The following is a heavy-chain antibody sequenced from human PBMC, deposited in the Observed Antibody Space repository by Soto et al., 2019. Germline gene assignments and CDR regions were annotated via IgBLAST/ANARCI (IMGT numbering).Heavy chain of an antibody. J-gene: IGHJ4*02. CDR1: GFTFSRYG. Sequence: QVQLVESGGGVVQPGRSLRLSCAASGFTFSRYGMNWVRQAPGKGLEWVAVISDDGSNKYYADSVKGRLTISRDNSKNTLYLQMNSLRAEYTDVYYCAKDRIDYGDFLFDSWGQGTLVTVSS. D-gene: IGHD4-17*01. V-gene: IGHV3-30*18. CDR2: ISDDGSNK. CDR3: AKDRIDYGDFLFDS.